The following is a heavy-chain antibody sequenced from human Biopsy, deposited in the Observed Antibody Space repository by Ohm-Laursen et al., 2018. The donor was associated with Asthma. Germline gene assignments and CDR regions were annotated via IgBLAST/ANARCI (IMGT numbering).Heavy chain of an antibody. CDR3: ARGSSSRLSQWELLVSGGKRAHSYYGMDV. J-gene: IGHJ6*02. V-gene: IGHV4-39*07. CDR2: IYKSGQV. CDR1: GGSFSSNY. Sequence: GTLSLTCTVYGGSFSSNYWGWIRQPPGKGLEWIGNIYKSGQVYYNPSLSSRLTLSVDTSKNQFSLRLTSVTAADTAVYYCARGSSSRLSQWELLVSGGKRAHSYYGMDVWGQGTTVTVSS. D-gene: IGHD1-26*01.